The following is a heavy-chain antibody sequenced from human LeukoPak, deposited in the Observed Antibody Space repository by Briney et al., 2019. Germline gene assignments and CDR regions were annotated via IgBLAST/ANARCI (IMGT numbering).Heavy chain of an antibody. CDR1: GFTFSSYE. J-gene: IGHJ4*02. D-gene: IGHD4-23*01. CDR3: AKNLLGLRWSPVDY. Sequence: GGSLRLSCVGPGFTFSSYEMNWARQAPGKGLEWVSTMSGSGSTTYYADSVKGRFTISRDNSKNTLYLQMNSLRAEDTAVYYCAKNLLGLRWSPVDYWGQGTLVTVSS. CDR2: MSGSGSTT. V-gene: IGHV3-23*01.